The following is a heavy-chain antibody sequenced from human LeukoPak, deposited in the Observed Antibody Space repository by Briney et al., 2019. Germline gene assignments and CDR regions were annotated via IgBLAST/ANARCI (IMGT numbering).Heavy chain of an antibody. J-gene: IGHJ4*02. V-gene: IGHV4-59*01. CDR2: FHNSGTS. D-gene: IGHD3-16*01. Sequence: SETLSLTCSVSDDSISDYYRGWIRQPPGKGLEWVGYFHNSGTSTYNPSLKSRVTISADTSKNQFSLKLNSLTTADTAVYYCTRGAGWLIDYWGQGILVTVSS. CDR1: DDSISDYY. CDR3: TRGAGWLIDY.